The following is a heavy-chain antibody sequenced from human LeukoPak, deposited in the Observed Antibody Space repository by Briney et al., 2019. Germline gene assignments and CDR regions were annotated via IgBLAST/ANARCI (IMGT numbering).Heavy chain of an antibody. CDR2: INAYNGNT. Sequence: GASVKVSCKASGYTFTNYGVSWVRQAPGQGLEGMGWINAYNGNTNYAQKLQGRVTMTTDTSTTTAYMELRSLRSDDTAVYYCARGGAGYCSGGSCPKNWFDPWGQGTLVTVSS. J-gene: IGHJ5*02. CDR3: ARGGAGYCSGGSCPKNWFDP. D-gene: IGHD2-15*01. CDR1: GYTFTNYG. V-gene: IGHV1-18*01.